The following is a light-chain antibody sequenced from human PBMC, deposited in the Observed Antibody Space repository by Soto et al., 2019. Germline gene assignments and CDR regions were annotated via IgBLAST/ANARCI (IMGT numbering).Light chain of an antibody. Sequence: EIVLTQSPGTLSMSPGERATLSCRASQSVSSTHLAWYQQKPGQAPRLLIYGASSRATGIPDRFSGSGSGTDFTLTISRLEPEDFAVYYCQQYASSPYTFAQGTKLEIK. CDR2: GAS. CDR1: QSVSSTH. J-gene: IGKJ2*01. V-gene: IGKV3-20*01. CDR3: QQYASSPYT.